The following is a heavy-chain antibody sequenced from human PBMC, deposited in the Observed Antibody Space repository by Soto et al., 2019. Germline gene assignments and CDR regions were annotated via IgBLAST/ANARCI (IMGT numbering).Heavy chain of an antibody. CDR1: GFTFSSYG. CDR3: AKGTRATVYSFDY. Sequence: PGGSLRLSCAASGFTFSSYGMHWVRQAPGKGLEWVAVISYDGSNKYYADSVKGRFTISRDNSKNTLYLQMNSLRPDDTAVYYCAKGTRATVYSFDYWGQGTLVTVSS. J-gene: IGHJ4*02. CDR2: ISYDGSNK. D-gene: IGHD1-1*01. V-gene: IGHV3-30*18.